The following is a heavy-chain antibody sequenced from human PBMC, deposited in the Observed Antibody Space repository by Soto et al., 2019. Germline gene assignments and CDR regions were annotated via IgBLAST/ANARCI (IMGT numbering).Heavy chain of an antibody. Sequence: EVQLVESGGGLVQPGGSLRLSCAASGFTFSSYWMHWVRQAPGKGLVWVSRINSDGSSTSYADSVKGRFTISRDNAKNTLYLQMNSLRAEDTAVYYCAREADDVDTAMDGYYFDYWGQGTLVTVSS. D-gene: IGHD5-18*01. V-gene: IGHV3-74*01. CDR3: AREADDVDTAMDGYYFDY. CDR1: GFTFSSYW. CDR2: INSDGSST. J-gene: IGHJ4*02.